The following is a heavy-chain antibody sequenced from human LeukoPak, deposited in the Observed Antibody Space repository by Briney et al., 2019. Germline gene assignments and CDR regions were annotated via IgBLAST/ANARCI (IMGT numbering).Heavy chain of an antibody. V-gene: IGHV3-48*03. Sequence: GSLRLSCAASGFTFSSYDMNWVRQAPGKGLEWVSYISSSGSTIYYADSVKGRFTISRDNAKNSLYLQMNSLRAEDTAVYYCAREGLTMVRGIYWYFDLWGRGTLVTVSS. D-gene: IGHD3-10*01. J-gene: IGHJ2*01. CDR2: ISSSGSTI. CDR1: GFTFSSYD. CDR3: AREGLTMVRGIYWYFDL.